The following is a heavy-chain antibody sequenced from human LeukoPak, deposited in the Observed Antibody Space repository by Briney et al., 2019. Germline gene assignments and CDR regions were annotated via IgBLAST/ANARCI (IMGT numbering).Heavy chain of an antibody. Sequence: GGSLKLSCAASGFTFSNYAMNWVRQAPGQGLEWVSAITGGGGSTYYADTVKGRFTISRDNSKNMLYLQMNSLRVEDTAVYYCAKGRQVVATIPPYFDYWGQGALVTVSS. CDR1: GFTFSNYA. CDR2: ITGGGGST. V-gene: IGHV3-23*01. D-gene: IGHD2-15*01. CDR3: AKGRQVVATIPPYFDY. J-gene: IGHJ4*02.